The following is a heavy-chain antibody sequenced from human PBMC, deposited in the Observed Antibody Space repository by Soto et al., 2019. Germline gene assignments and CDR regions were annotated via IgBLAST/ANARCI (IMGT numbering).Heavy chain of an antibody. J-gene: IGHJ3*01. CDR2: VTSTGGGI. CDR3: LKDVGSTISCNDCSFDV. CDR1: GFAFSSYA. Sequence: PGGSLRLSCSASGFAFSSYAMHWVRQAPAKGPEYVSAVTSTGGGIYYADSVQGRFTISRDNTKNTLHLQMSSLRAEDTAVYYCLKDVGSTISCNDCSFDVWGQGTMVTVSS. V-gene: IGHV3-64D*06. D-gene: IGHD3-22*01.